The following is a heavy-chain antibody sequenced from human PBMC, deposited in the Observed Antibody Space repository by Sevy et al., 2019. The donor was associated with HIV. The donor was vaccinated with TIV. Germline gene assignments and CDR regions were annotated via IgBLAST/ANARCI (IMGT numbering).Heavy chain of an antibody. D-gene: IGHD3-22*01. CDR1: GFTFSNYA. V-gene: IGHV3-23*01. CDR3: ARKYDSSGYFDY. J-gene: IGHJ4*02. Sequence: GGCLRLSCAASGFTFSNYAMNWVRQAPGKGLEWVSGISGSGGSGDKTNYADSVKGRFTISRDDSKNSLYLQLNSLRADDTTIYYCARKYDSSGYFDYWGQGTLVTVSS. CDR2: ISGSGGSGDKT.